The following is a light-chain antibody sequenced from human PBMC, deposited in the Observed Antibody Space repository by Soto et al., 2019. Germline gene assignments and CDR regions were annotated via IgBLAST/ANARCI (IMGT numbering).Light chain of an antibody. CDR1: SSNIGNNG. CDR3: AAWDDSLNGPV. V-gene: IGLV1-36*01. J-gene: IGLJ2*01. Sequence: QSVLTQPPSVSEAPRQRVTISCSGSSSNIGNNGVNWYQQLPGKAPKLLIYLDDLLPSGVSDRFSGSKSGTSASLAISGLQSEDEADYYCAAWDDSLNGPVFGGGTKVTV. CDR2: LDD.